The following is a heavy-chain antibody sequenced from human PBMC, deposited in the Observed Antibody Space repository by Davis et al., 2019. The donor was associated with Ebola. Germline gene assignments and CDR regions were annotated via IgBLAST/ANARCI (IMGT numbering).Heavy chain of an antibody. J-gene: IGHJ4*02. Sequence: GESLKISCEASGFTFSTTWMHWVRQAPGKGPMWVSRINGDATSTAYADSVRRRFPISRDNAKNTLYLQMDSLRAEDTAVYFCAKSPGGYYDDWGQGTLVTVSS. CDR2: INGDATST. CDR3: AKSPGGYYDD. D-gene: IGHD1-26*01. CDR1: GFTFSTTW. V-gene: IGHV3-74*01.